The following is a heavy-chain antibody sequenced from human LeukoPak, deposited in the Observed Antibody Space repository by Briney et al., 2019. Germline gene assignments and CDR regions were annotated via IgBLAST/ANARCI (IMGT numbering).Heavy chain of an antibody. J-gene: IGHJ3*02. CDR3: ARRKRSLRYFDSSQEVVAFDI. Sequence: PSETLSLTCTVSGGSISSNYWSWIRQPPGKGLEWIGEINHSGSTNYNPSLKSRVTISVDTSKNQFSLKLSSVTAADTAVYYCARRKRSLRYFDSSQEVVAFDIWGQGTMVTVSS. V-gene: IGHV4-34*01. CDR2: INHSGST. CDR1: GGSISSNY. D-gene: IGHD3-9*01.